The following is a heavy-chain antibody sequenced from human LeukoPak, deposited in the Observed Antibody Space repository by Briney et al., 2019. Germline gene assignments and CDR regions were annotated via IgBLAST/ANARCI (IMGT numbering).Heavy chain of an antibody. D-gene: IGHD6-13*01. CDR2: IYYSGST. CDR3: ARDTAAGAFDY. V-gene: IGHV4-59*01. J-gene: IGHJ4*02. CDR1: GGSISSYY. Sequence: SETLSLTCTVSGGSISSYYWSWIRQPPGKGLEWIGYIYYSGSTNYNPSLKTRVTISVDTSKNQFSLKLSSVTAADTAVYYCARDTAAGAFDYWGQGAQVTVSS.